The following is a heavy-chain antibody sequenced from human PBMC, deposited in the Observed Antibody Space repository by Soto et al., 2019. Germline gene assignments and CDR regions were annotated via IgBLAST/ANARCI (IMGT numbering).Heavy chain of an antibody. Sequence: GGSLRLSCAASGFTFSTYAMSWVRQAPGKGLEWVSAISGSGGSTYYADSVKGRFTISRDNSKNTLYLQMNSLRAEDTAVYYCAKEYCSGGSCYLTVDYWGQGTLVTVS. D-gene: IGHD2-15*01. CDR2: ISGSGGST. V-gene: IGHV3-23*01. CDR1: GFTFSTYA. CDR3: AKEYCSGGSCYLTVDY. J-gene: IGHJ4*02.